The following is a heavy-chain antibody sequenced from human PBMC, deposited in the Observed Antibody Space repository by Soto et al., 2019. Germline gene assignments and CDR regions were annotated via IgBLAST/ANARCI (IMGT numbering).Heavy chain of an antibody. Sequence: QLQLQESGPGLVKPSETLSLTCTVSGGSISSSPYYWGWIRQPPGKGLEWIGNIYYNGNTFYNPSLKSRVTISIDASKNQFSLKLSSVTAADTAVYYCARHGPLSNNWNQPDYWGQGTLVTVSS. D-gene: IGHD1-1*01. CDR3: ARHGPLSNNWNQPDY. V-gene: IGHV4-39*01. CDR2: IYYNGNT. J-gene: IGHJ4*02. CDR1: GGSISSSPYY.